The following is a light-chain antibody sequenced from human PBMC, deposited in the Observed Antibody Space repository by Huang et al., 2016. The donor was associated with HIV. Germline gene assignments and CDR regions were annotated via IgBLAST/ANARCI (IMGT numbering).Light chain of an antibody. CDR2: GTS. V-gene: IGKV3-20*01. Sequence: ETVLTQSPDTLSLSPGERATLSCRASQNVVNNHLAWYQQKSGQAPRRLIYGTSNRATCIPDRFGGSGSGTDFTLTIKRLAAEDLAVYYCQQYGDSPYTFGQGTQLEI. J-gene: IGKJ2*01. CDR3: QQYGDSPYT. CDR1: QNVVNNH.